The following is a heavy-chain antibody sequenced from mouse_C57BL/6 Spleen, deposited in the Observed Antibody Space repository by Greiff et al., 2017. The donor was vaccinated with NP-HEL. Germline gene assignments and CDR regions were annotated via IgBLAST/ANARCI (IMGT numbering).Heavy chain of an antibody. V-gene: IGHV1-64*01. CDR3: ARRWDVLYYAMDY. CDR2: IHPNSGST. CDR1: GYTFTSYW. D-gene: IGHD4-1*01. J-gene: IGHJ4*01. Sequence: QVQLKQPGAELVKPGASVKLSCKASGYTFTSYWMHWVKQRPGQGLEWIGMIHPNSGSTNYNEKFKSKATLTVDKSSSTAYMQLSSLTSEDSAVYYCARRWDVLYYAMDYWGQGTSVTVSS.